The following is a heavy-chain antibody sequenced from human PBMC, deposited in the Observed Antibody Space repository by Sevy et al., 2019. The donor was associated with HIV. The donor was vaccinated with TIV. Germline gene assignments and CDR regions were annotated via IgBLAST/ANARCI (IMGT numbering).Heavy chain of an antibody. D-gene: IGHD5-12*01. V-gene: IGHV4-39*01. J-gene: IGHJ4*02. CDR3: ARKGNGYNQYFFDY. Sequence: SETLSLTCTVSGGSVSSSLYSWGWVRQSPGKGLEWIGSIYAYSGRTFYNPSVKSRVTISVDTPNNQFSLNLTSVTAADTAVYYCARKGNGYNQYFFDYWGQGTLVTVSS. CDR2: IYAYSGRT. CDR1: GGSVSSSLYS.